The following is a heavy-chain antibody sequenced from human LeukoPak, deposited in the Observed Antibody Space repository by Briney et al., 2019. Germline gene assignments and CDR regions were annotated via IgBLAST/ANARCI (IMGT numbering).Heavy chain of an antibody. J-gene: IGHJ2*01. CDR1: GGTFSSYA. V-gene: IGHV1-69*13. CDR3: ARGLEMTTVTILTPWYFDL. Sequence: SVKVSCKASGGTFSSYAISWVRQAPGQGLEWMGGIIPIFGTANYAQKFQGRVTITADESTSTAYMELSSLRSEDTAVYYCARGLEMTTVTILTPWYFDLWGRGTLVTVSS. D-gene: IGHD4-17*01. CDR2: IIPIFGTA.